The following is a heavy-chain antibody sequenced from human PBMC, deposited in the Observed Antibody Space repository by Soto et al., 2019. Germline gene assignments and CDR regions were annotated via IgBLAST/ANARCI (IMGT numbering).Heavy chain of an antibody. CDR3: ARGGKQWLAPPDY. J-gene: IGHJ4*02. CDR2: INHSGST. D-gene: IGHD6-19*01. Sequence: SETLSLTCAVYGGSFSGYYWSWIRQPPGKGLEWIGEINHSGSTNYNPSLKSRVTISVDTSKNQFSLKLSSVTAADTAVYYCARGGKQWLAPPDYWGQGTLVTVSS. V-gene: IGHV4-34*01. CDR1: GGSFSGYY.